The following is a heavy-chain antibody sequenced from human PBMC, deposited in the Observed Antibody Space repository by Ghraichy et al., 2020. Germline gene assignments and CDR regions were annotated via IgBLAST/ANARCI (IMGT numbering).Heavy chain of an antibody. Sequence: GGSLRLSCAASGFTFSSYEMNWVRQAPGKGLEWVSYISSSGSTIYYADSVKGRFTISRDNAKNSLYLQMNSLRAEDTAVYYCARVGFPDFWSGYPPPDYWGQGTLVTVSS. CDR1: GFTFSSYE. V-gene: IGHV3-48*03. D-gene: IGHD3-3*01. CDR3: ARVGFPDFWSGYPPPDY. CDR2: ISSSGSTI. J-gene: IGHJ4*02.